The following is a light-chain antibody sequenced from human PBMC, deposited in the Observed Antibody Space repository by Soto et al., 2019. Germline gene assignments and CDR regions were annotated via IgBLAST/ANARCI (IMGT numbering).Light chain of an antibody. CDR1: SSNIGSNY. CDR2: RNN. V-gene: IGLV1-47*01. J-gene: IGLJ1*01. CDR3: AAWDDSLSGLYV. Sequence: QAVVTQPPSASGTPGQRVTISCSGSSSNIGSNYVYWYQQLPGTAPKLLIYRNNQRPSGVPDRFSGSKSGTSASLVISGLRSEDEADYYCAAWDDSLSGLYVFGTGTKVTVL.